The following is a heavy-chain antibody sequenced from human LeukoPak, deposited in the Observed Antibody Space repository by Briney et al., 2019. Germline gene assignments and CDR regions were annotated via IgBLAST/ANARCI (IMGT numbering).Heavy chain of an antibody. CDR2: INRDGSNT. CDR1: GFTFSSYW. V-gene: IGHV3-74*01. D-gene: IGHD3-22*01. CDR3: ARDLELVYYDSSGYDY. Sequence: GGSLRLSCAASGFTFSSYWMHWVRQVPGKGLGWVSRINRDGSNTRNADSVKGRFTISRDNAKNTLYLQMNSLRAEHTAVYYCARDLELVYYDSSGYDYWGQGTLVIVSS. J-gene: IGHJ4*02.